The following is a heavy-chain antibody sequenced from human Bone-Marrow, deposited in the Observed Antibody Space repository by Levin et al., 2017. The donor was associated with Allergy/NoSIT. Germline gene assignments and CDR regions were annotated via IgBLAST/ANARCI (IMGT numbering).Heavy chain of an antibody. Sequence: ETLSLTCAASGFTFPTYWMNWVRQAPGKGLEWVANIKPDGSDKTYVDSVKGRFTVSRDNANNLLYLQMNSLRDEDTGVYDCARGKRDYWGQGTLVTVSS. V-gene: IGHV3-7*01. CDR3: ARGKRDY. J-gene: IGHJ4*02. CDR1: GFTFPTYW. CDR2: IKPDGSDK.